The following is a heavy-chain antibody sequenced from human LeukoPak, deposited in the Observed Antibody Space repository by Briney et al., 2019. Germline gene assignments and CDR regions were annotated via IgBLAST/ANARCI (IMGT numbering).Heavy chain of an antibody. Sequence: GGSLRLSCAASGFTVSSNHMSWVRRAPGKGLEWVSVINSGGSTYYADSVKGRFTISRDNSKNTAYLQMNSLRAEDTAVYYCAKLRSGGPAAGNYWGQGTLVTVSS. J-gene: IGHJ4*02. D-gene: IGHD6-13*01. CDR3: AKLRSGGPAAGNY. CDR2: INSGGST. CDR1: GFTVSSNH. V-gene: IGHV3-53*01.